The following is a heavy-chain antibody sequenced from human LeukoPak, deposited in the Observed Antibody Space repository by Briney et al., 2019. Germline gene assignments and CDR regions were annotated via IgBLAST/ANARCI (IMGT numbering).Heavy chain of an antibody. J-gene: IGHJ3*02. CDR3: ARLAPYYGTGII. CDR2: IKDDGSEE. D-gene: IGHD3-10*01. Sequence: AGGSLRLSCAASGFTFSPYWMSWVRQAPGKGLEWVATIKDDGSEEYYVDSVEGRFTISRDNAKKPLYLQMGSLRAEDTAVYYCARLAPYYGTGIIWGQGTVVTVSS. CDR1: GFTFSPYW. V-gene: IGHV3-7*01.